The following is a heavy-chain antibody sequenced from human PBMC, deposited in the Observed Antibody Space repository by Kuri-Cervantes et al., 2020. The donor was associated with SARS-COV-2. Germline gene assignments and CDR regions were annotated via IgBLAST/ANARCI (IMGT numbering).Heavy chain of an antibody. CDR1: GGTFSSYA. CDR2: IIPIFGIA. Sequence: SVKVSCKASGGTFSSYAISWVRQAPGQGLEWMGRIIPIFGIANYAQKFQGGVTITADKSTSTAYMELSSLRSEDTAVYYCARTRIAAAGTDAFDIWGQGTMVTVSS. CDR3: ARTRIAAAGTDAFDI. J-gene: IGHJ3*02. D-gene: IGHD6-13*01. V-gene: IGHV1-69*04.